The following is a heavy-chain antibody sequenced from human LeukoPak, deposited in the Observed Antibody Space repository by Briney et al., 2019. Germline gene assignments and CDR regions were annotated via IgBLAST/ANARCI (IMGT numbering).Heavy chain of an antibody. CDR2: INHSGST. CDR3: ARLRRRGYSSSWYKFDP. D-gene: IGHD6-13*01. Sequence: SETLSLTCAVYGGSFSGYYWSWIRQPPGKGLEWIGEINHSGSTNYNPSLRSRVTISVDTSKNQFSLKLSSVTAADTAVYYCARLRRRGYSSSWYKFDPWGQGTLVTVSS. CDR1: GGSFSGYY. J-gene: IGHJ5*02. V-gene: IGHV4-34*01.